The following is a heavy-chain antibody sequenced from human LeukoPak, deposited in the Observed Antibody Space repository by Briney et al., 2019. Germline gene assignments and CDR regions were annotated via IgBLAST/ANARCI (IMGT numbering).Heavy chain of an antibody. J-gene: IGHJ4*02. CDR1: GGSISSGGYY. D-gene: IGHD6-13*01. CDR3: ARVHSSSSIDY. Sequence: SETLSLTCTVSGGSISSGGYYWSWIRQHPGKGLEWIGYIYYSGSTYYNPSLKSRVTISVDTSKNQFSLKLSSVTAADPAVYYCARVHSSSSIDYWGQGTLVTVSS. CDR2: IYYSGST. V-gene: IGHV4-31*03.